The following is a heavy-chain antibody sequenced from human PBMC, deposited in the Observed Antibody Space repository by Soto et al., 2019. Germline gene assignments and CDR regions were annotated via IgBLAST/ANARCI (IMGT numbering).Heavy chain of an antibody. V-gene: IGHV1-46*01. Sequence: ASVKVSCKASGFSFSDYFMHWVRQAPGQGLEWMGIINPSGDITNYAQRFQGRVTITRDASTSTVYMDLSGLRYEDTAVYYCERDTSKNYGNTDASAWFHTWGQGTPVTVSS. CDR3: ERDTSKNYGNTDASAWFHT. D-gene: IGHD4-17*01. CDR1: GFSFSDYF. CDR2: INPSGDIT. J-gene: IGHJ5*02.